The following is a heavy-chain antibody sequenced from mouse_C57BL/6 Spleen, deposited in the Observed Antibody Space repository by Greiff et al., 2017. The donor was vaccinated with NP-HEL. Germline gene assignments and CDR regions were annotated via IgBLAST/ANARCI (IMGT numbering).Heavy chain of an antibody. CDR2: IDPSDSYT. D-gene: IGHD1-1*01. CDR3: ARNYYYGSSHVPFDY. Sequence: VQLQQSGAELVMPGASVKLSCKASGYTFTSYWMHWVKQRPGQGLEWIGEIDPSDSYTNSNQSFKGKSTLTVDKSSSTAYMQLSSLTSEDSAVYYCARNYYYGSSHVPFDYWGQGTTLTVSS. J-gene: IGHJ2*01. V-gene: IGHV1-69*01. CDR1: GYTFTSYW.